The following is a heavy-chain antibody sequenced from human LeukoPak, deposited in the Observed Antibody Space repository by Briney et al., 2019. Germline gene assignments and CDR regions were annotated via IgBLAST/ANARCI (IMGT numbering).Heavy chain of an antibody. CDR1: GGSISSYY. V-gene: IGHV4-59*08. Sequence: SETLSLTCTVSGGSISSYYWSWIRQPPGKGLEWIGYIYYSGSTNYNPSLKSRVTISVDTSKNQFSLKLSSVTAADTAVYYCARVPDYDYYYYGMDVWGQGTTVTVSS. CDR3: ARVPDYDYYYYGMDV. J-gene: IGHJ6*02. D-gene: IGHD4-17*01. CDR2: IYYSGST.